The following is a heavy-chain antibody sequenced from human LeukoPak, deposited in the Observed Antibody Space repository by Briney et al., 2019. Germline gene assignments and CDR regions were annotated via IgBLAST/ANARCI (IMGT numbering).Heavy chain of an antibody. CDR3: AREGVKDTAMEYDY. CDR2: IYTSGST. V-gene: IGHV4-61*02. CDR1: GGSISSGSYY. D-gene: IGHD5-18*01. J-gene: IGHJ4*02. Sequence: SETLSLTCTVSGGSISSGSYYWSWIRQPAGKGLEWIGRIYTSGSTNYNPSLKSRVTISVDTSKNQFSLKLSSVTAADTAVYYCAREGVKDTAMEYDYWGQGTLVTVSS.